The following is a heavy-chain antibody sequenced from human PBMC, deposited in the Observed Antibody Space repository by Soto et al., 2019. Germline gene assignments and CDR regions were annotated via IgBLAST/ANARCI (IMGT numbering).Heavy chain of an antibody. V-gene: IGHV4-4*02. CDR1: GASISNNNW. D-gene: IGHD1-1*01. J-gene: IGHJ5*02. Sequence: SETLSLTCAVSGASISNNNWWSWVRQSPGKGLEWIGEIHHSGSTNYNPSLKSRVTISVDKSKNQFSLNLGSVTAADTAVYYCVRGPTGGWNAWGQGTLVTVSS. CDR3: VRGPTGGWNA. CDR2: IHHSGST.